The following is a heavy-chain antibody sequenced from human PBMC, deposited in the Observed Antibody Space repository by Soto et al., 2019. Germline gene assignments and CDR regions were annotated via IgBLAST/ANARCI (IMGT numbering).Heavy chain of an antibody. Sequence: GASVKVSCKVSGYTLTELSMHWVRQAPGKGLEWMGGFDPEDGETIYAQKFQGRVTMTEDTSTDTAYMELSSLRSEDTAVYYCATVLAYYDFSGQNWFDPWGQGTLVTVSS. D-gene: IGHD3-3*01. V-gene: IGHV1-24*01. J-gene: IGHJ5*02. CDR2: FDPEDGET. CDR1: GYTLTELS. CDR3: ATVLAYYDFSGQNWFDP.